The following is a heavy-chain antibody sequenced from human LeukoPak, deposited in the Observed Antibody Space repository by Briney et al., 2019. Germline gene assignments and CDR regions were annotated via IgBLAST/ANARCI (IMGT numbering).Heavy chain of an antibody. CDR2: ISNNGGYT. CDR3: FREGGD. J-gene: IGHJ4*02. CDR1: GFTFSSSA. V-gene: IGHV3-23*01. D-gene: IGHD3-10*01. Sequence: PGGSLRLSCAASGFTFSSSAMSWVRQAPGKGLEWVSAISNNGGYTYYADSVKGRFTISRDNAKNTLYLQMNSLRAEDTAVYYCFREGGDWGQGTLVTVSS.